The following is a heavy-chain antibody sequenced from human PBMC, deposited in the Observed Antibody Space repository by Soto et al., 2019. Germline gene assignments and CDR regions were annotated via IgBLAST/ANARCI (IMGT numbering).Heavy chain of an antibody. V-gene: IGHV1-46*01. CDR3: ARVYPCDKRYGYVGNNWFDP. D-gene: IGHD5-18*01. CDR1: GYTFTSYY. Sequence: QVQLVQSGAEVKKPGASVKVSCKASGYTFTSYYMHWVRQAPGQGLEWMGIINPSGGSTSYAQKFQGRVTMTRDTSTSTVYMELSSLRSEDTAVYYCARVYPCDKRYGYVGNNWFDPLGQGTLVTVSS. CDR2: INPSGGST. J-gene: IGHJ5*02.